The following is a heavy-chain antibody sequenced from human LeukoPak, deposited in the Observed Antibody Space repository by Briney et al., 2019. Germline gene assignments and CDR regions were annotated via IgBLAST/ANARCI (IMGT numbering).Heavy chain of an antibody. J-gene: IGHJ3*02. D-gene: IGHD2-2*02. CDR2: ISSSSSYI. CDR1: GFTFSSYS. V-gene: IGHV3-21*01. CDR3: AVLLGGCSSTSCYRGNAFDI. Sequence: GGSLRLSCAASGFTFSSYSMNWVRQAPGKGLEWVSSISSSSSYIYYADSVKGRFTISRDNAKNSLYLQMNSLRAEDTAVYYCAVLLGGCSSTSCYRGNAFDIWGQGTMVTVSS.